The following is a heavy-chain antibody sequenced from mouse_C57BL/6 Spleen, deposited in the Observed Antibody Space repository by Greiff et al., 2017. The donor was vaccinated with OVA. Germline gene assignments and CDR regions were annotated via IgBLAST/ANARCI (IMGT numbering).Heavy chain of an antibody. D-gene: IGHD1-1*01. V-gene: IGHV1-18*01. CDR2: INPNNGGT. CDR1: GYTFTDYN. J-gene: IGHJ4*01. CDR3: ARSSAIYYYGSRDAMDY. Sequence: VQLQQSGPELVKPGASVKIPCKASGYTFTDYNMDWVKQSHGKSLEWIGDINPNNGGTIYNQKFKGKATLTVDKSSSTAYMELRSLTSEDTAVYYCARSSAIYYYGSRDAMDYWGQRNSHTVSS.